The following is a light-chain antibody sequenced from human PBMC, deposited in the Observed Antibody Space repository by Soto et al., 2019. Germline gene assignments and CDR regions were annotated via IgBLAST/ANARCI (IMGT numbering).Light chain of an antibody. CDR3: QQYGSLIT. CDR1: QSVGSF. Sequence: EIVLTQSPATLSLSPGARAPLSCRASQSVGSFLAWYQQKPGQAPRLLIYGAFSRATDIPDRFSGSGSGTDFTLTINRLEPEDSAVYYCQQYGSLITFSQGTRLEIK. J-gene: IGKJ5*01. CDR2: GAF. V-gene: IGKV3-11*01.